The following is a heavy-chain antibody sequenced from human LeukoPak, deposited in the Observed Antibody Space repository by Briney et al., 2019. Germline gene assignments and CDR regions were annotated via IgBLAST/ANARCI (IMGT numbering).Heavy chain of an antibody. Sequence: PGRSLRLSCAASGFIFSGYTMHWVRQAPGKGLEWVAVISYDGSKTYYADSVKGRFAISRDNSKNTLYLQMNSLRAEDTAMYYCTRDHDYGGNDYWGPGTLVTVSS. CDR1: GFIFSGYT. CDR3: TRDHDYGGNDY. J-gene: IGHJ4*02. CDR2: ISYDGSKT. D-gene: IGHD4-23*01. V-gene: IGHV3-30*01.